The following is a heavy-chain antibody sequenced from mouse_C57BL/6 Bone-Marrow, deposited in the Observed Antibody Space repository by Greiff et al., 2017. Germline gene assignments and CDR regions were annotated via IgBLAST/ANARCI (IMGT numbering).Heavy chain of an antibody. CDR2: ISSGGSYP. V-gene: IGHV5-6*02. CDR1: GFTFSSYG. CDR3: ARRVYCDYDGWSDY. J-gene: IGHJ4*01. Sequence: DVMLVESGGDLVKPGGSLKLSCAASGFTFSSYGMSWVRQTPETRLEWVAPISSGGSYPYYTDSVKGRFPLSVDNAKNTLYLQMSSLRSEDTAMYYCARRVYCDYDGWSDYWGQGTSGTVSS. D-gene: IGHD2-4*01.